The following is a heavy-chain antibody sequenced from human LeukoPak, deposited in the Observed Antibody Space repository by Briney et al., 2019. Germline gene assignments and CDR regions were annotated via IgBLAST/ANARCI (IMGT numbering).Heavy chain of an antibody. V-gene: IGHV4-34*01. CDR3: ARDEGTALIDYFDY. CDR1: GGSFSGYY. J-gene: IGHJ4*02. CDR2: INHSGST. D-gene: IGHD5-18*01. Sequence: SETLSLTCAVFGGSFSGYYWSWIRQPPGKGLEWIGEINHSGSTNYNPSLKSRVTVSVDRSKNQFSLKLSSVTAADTAVYYCARDEGTALIDYFDYWGQGTLVTVSS.